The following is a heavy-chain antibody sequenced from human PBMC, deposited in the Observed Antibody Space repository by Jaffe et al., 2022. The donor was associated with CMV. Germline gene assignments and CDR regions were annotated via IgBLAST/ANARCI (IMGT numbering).Heavy chain of an antibody. CDR3: ARYGSGYSYGFLLGMDV. Sequence: QVQLVQSGAEVKKPGASVKVSCKASGYTFTGYYMHWVRQAPGQGLEWMGWINPNSGGTNYAQKFQGRVTMTRDTSISTAYMELSRLRSDDTAVYYCARYGSGYSYGFLLGMDVWGQGTTVTVSS. J-gene: IGHJ6*02. V-gene: IGHV1-2*02. D-gene: IGHD5-18*01. CDR1: GYTFTGYY. CDR2: INPNSGGT.